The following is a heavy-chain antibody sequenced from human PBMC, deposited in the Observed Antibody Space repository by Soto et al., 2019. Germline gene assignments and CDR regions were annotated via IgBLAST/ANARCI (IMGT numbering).Heavy chain of an antibody. D-gene: IGHD2-15*01. V-gene: IGHV3-7*01. Sequence: EVQLVESGGGLVQPGGSLRLSCAASGFTFSDYWMSWVRQAPGKGLQWVATIKQDGSEKYHVDSVKGRFTISRDNAKNSLYLQMDSLVADYTAVYFCARTARSGDYWGQGTLVTVSP. CDR3: ARTARSGDY. J-gene: IGHJ4*02. CDR1: GFTFSDYW. CDR2: IKQDGSEK.